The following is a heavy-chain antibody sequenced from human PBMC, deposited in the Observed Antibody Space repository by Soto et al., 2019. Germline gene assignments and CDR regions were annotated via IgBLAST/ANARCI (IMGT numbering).Heavy chain of an antibody. D-gene: IGHD5-18*01. J-gene: IGHJ4*02. Sequence: SETLSLTCTVSGGTISSYYWSWIRQPPGKGLEWIGYIYYSGSTNYNPSLKSRVTISVDTSKNQFSLKLSSVTAADTALYYCAKGPWGSTAMVTPLNYWGQGTLVTVSS. CDR3: AKGPWGSTAMVTPLNY. CDR1: GGTISSYY. CDR2: IYYSGST. V-gene: IGHV4-59*01.